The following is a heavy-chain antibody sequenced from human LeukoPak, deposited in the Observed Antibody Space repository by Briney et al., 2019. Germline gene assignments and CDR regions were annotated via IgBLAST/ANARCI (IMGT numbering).Heavy chain of an antibody. CDR3: ARLTPRLRFYLALDY. D-gene: IGHD5-12*01. CDR2: ISNIGST. Sequence: SETLSLTCTVSGASISSYFWTWIRQSPGKGLEWIGYISNIGSTNYNPSLKSRVTISGDTSKNQFSLKLSSVTAADTAVYYCARLTPRLRFYLALDYWGQGTLVTVSS. V-gene: IGHV4-59*12. CDR1: GASISSYF. J-gene: IGHJ4*02.